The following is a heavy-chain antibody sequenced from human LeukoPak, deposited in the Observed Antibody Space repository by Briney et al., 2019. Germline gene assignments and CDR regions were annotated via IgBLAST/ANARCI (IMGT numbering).Heavy chain of an antibody. CDR1: GFTVSRHY. V-gene: IGHV3-53*01. CDR2: IYSPGGT. Sequence: PGGSLRLSCAASGFTVSRHYMSWVRRAPGKGLEWVSIIYSPGGTYYADSVKGRFTIPRDNSKNTIYLQMNSLRVDDTAVYYCARAPFSADSSATPPAFDIWGHGTMVTVSS. D-gene: IGHD3-22*01. CDR3: ARAPFSADSSATPPAFDI. J-gene: IGHJ3*02.